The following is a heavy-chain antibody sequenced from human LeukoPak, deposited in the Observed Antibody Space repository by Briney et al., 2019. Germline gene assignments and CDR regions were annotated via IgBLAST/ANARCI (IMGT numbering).Heavy chain of an antibody. J-gene: IGHJ3*02. CDR1: AFTFSNYV. D-gene: IGHD4-17*01. CDR2: ISASGERT. V-gene: IGHV3-23*01. CDR3: AKAGPGTTTFDAFDI. Sequence: QAGGSLRLSCPASAFTFSNYVMSWVRQAPGKGLEWVSTISASGERTYHADSVRGRFTISRDNSKNTLHLQMNSLRADDTAVYYCAKAGPGTTTFDAFDIWGQGTVVTVSS.